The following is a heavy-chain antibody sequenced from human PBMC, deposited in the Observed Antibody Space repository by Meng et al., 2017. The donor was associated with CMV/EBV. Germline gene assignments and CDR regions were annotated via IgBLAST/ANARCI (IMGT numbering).Heavy chain of an antibody. V-gene: IGHV3-23*01. Sequence: GESLKISCAASGFTFSSYAMSWVRQAPGKGLEWVSDISGSGGSTYYADSVKGRFTISRDNSKNTLYLQMNSLRAEDTAVYYCAKGGDFWSGSNFDYWGQGTLVTVSS. CDR3: AKGGDFWSGSNFDY. CDR2: ISGSGGST. D-gene: IGHD3-3*01. CDR1: GFTFSSYA. J-gene: IGHJ4*02.